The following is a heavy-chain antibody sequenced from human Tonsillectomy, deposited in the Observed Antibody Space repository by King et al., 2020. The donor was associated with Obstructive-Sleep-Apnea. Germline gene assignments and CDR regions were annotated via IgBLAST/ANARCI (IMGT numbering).Heavy chain of an antibody. CDR3: GKDISPGGMDV. V-gene: IGHV3-9*01. Sequence: VQLVESGGGLVQPGRSLRLSCAASGFNSNDYAMHWVRQAPGKGLEWASGIYWDGSRTGYADSVKGGFTISRDNAKSSLYLQMNNLKAEDTAVYYCGKDISPGGMDVWGQGTTVTVSS. D-gene: IGHD1-14*01. CDR1: GFNSNDYA. CDR2: IYWDGSRT. J-gene: IGHJ6*02.